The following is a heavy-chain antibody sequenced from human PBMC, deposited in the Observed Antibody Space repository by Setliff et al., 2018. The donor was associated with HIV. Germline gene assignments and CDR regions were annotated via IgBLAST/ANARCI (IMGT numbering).Heavy chain of an antibody. J-gene: IGHJ4*02. CDR2: IGSGNIE. V-gene: IGHV3-48*01. CDR1: GFTFSTYS. CDR3: ASPMILGP. D-gene: IGHD3-10*01. Sequence: GGSLRLSCAASGFTFSTYSMNWVRQAAGKGLEWVSYIGSGNIEHYADSVKGRFTISRDNAKNSLYLQMNSLRVEDTAIYFCASPMILGPRGRGTLVTVSS.